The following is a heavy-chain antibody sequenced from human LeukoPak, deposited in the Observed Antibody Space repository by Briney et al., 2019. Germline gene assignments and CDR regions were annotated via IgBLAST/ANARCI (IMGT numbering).Heavy chain of an antibody. J-gene: IGHJ6*03. CDR3: ARGGGAAADYSYYYMDV. CDR1: GGTFSSYT. D-gene: IGHD6-13*01. Sequence: SVKVSXKASGGTFSSYTISWVRQAPGQGLEWMGRIIPILGIANYAQKFQGRVTITADKSTSTAYMELSSLRSEDTAVYYCARGGGAAADYSYYYMDVWGKRTTVTVSS. V-gene: IGHV1-69*02. CDR2: IIPILGIA.